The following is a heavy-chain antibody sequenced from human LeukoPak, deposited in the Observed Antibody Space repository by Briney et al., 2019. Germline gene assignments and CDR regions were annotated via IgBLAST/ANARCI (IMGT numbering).Heavy chain of an antibody. CDR1: GFTFSSYW. Sequence: GGALRLSCAASGFTFSSYWMTWVRQAPGKGLGWVANIKEDGIKEYYVDSVKGRFTISRDNAKTSLYLQMNSLRADDTAVYYCARWIWFPDYWGQGTLVTVSS. J-gene: IGHJ4*02. D-gene: IGHD3-9*01. V-gene: IGHV3-7*01. CDR3: ARWIWFPDY. CDR2: IKEDGIKE.